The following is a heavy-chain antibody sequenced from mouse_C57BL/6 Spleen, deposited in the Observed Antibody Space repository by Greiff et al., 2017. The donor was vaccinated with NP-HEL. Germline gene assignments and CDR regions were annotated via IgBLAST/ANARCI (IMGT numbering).Heavy chain of an antibody. J-gene: IGHJ3*01. CDR1: GYTFTSYW. CDR3: ASYSNDGWFAY. CDR2: FHPSDSGT. D-gene: IGHD2-12*01. V-gene: IGHV1-74*01. Sequence: QVQLQQPGAELVKPGASVKVSCKASGYTFTSYWMHWVKQRPGQGLEWIGRFHPSDSGTNYNQKFKGQATLTVDTSSSTAYMQLSSLTAEDAAVYCCASYSNDGWFAYWGQGTLVTVSA.